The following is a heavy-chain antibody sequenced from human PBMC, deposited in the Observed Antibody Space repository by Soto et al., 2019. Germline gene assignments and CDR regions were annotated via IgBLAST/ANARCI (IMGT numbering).Heavy chain of an antibody. D-gene: IGHD1-26*01. Sequence: GASVKVSCKVSGYTLTELSMHWVRQAPGKGLEWMGGFDPEDGETIYAQKFHGRVTMTEDTSTDTAYMELSSLRSEDTAVYYCATGYTSPDAFDIWGQGTMVTVSS. J-gene: IGHJ3*02. CDR1: GYTLTELS. V-gene: IGHV1-24*01. CDR3: ATGYTSPDAFDI. CDR2: FDPEDGET.